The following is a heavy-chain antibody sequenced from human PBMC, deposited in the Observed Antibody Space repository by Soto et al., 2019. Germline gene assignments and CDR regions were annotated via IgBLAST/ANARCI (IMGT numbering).Heavy chain of an antibody. Sequence: GXSXKVSFKVAGYTXINYAFDLVRQAPGQSLEWLGWINDGNGNTRYSQKIQVILSITRDTSASTSYMELSRLRSEDTALYYCALSHTGFCNSVECPGAFDSWGQGTLVTVSS. CDR1: GYTXINYA. CDR2: INDGNGNT. J-gene: IGHJ4*02. CDR3: ALSHTGFCNSVECPGAFDS. D-gene: IGHD2-15*01. V-gene: IGHV1-3*01.